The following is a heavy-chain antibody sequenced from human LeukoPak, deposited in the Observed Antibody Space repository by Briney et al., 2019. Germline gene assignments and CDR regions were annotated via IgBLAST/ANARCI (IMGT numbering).Heavy chain of an antibody. CDR3: ARGFHRLYGSGSYYSPEFDY. Sequence: ASVKVSCKASGGTFSSYAISWVRQAPGQGLEWMGRIIPILGIANYAQKFQGRVTITADKSTSTAYMELSSLRSEDTAVYYCARGFHRLYGSGSYYSPEFDYWGQGTLVTVSS. J-gene: IGHJ4*02. D-gene: IGHD3-10*01. CDR2: IIPILGIA. V-gene: IGHV1-69*04. CDR1: GGTFSSYA.